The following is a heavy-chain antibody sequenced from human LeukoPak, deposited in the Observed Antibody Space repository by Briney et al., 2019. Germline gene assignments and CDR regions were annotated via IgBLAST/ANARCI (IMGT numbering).Heavy chain of an antibody. CDR2: IYTSGST. J-gene: IGHJ4*02. CDR1: GGSISSYY. V-gene: IGHV4-4*07. D-gene: IGHD6-19*01. Sequence: PSETLSLTCTVSGGSISSYYWSWIRQPAGKGLEWIGRIYTSGSTNYNPSLKSRVTMSVDTSKNQFSLKLSSVTAADTAVYYCARVTPAGAWLGYFDYWGQGTLVTVSS. CDR3: ARVTPAGAWLGYFDY.